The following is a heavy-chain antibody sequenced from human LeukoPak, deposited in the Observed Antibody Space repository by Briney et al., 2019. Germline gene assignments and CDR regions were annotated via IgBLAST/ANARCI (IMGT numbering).Heavy chain of an antibody. Sequence: GGSLRLSCTASGFTFGDYAMSWFRQAPGKGLEWVGFIRSKAYGGTTEYAASVKGRFTISRDDSKSIAYLQMNSLKTEDTAVYYCTRAQTPDYHDSSSSTYWGQGTLVTVSS. CDR2: IRSKAYGGTT. CDR1: GFTFGDYA. J-gene: IGHJ4*02. D-gene: IGHD3-22*01. V-gene: IGHV3-49*03. CDR3: TRAQTPDYHDSSSSTY.